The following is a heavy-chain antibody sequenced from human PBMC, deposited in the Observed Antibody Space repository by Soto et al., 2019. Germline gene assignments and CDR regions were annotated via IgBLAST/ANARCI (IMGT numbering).Heavy chain of an antibody. CDR2: ISGHNGNT. CDR3: ARHRFNYYDDTVYYYFDY. J-gene: IGHJ4*02. D-gene: IGHD3-22*01. Sequence: QVQLVQSGAEVKKPGASVKVSCKASGYSFTSYGISWVRQAPGQGPEWMGWISGHNGNTNHPQSLQGRGTMTTDTARNTASMELRSLRSDDTAVYYCARHRFNYYDDTVYYYFDYWGQGTLVTVSS. V-gene: IGHV1-18*04. CDR1: GYSFTSYG.